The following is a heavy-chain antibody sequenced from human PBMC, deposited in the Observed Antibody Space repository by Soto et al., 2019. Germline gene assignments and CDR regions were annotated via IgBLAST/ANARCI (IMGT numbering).Heavy chain of an antibody. CDR1: GYTFTSYG. CDR3: ARVDFVNWNYATQY. CDR2: ISAYNGNT. J-gene: IGHJ4*02. Sequence: ASVKVSCKASGYTFTSYGISWVRQAPGQGLEWMGWISAYNGNTNYAQKLQGRVTMTTDTSTSTAYMELRSLRSDDTAVYYCARVDFVNWNYATQYWGQGTLVTVSS. V-gene: IGHV1-18*01. D-gene: IGHD1-7*01.